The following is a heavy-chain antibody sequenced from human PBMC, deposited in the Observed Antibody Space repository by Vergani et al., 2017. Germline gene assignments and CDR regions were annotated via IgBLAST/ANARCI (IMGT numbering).Heavy chain of an antibody. Sequence: QVQLVQSGAEVKKPGSSVKVSCKASGGTFSSYAISWVRQAPGQGLEWMGGIIPIFGTAIYAQKFQDRVTMTADTSTNTAYMELRSLRSDDTAVYFCARVAPSNSEVTPTAFDVWGQGTMVTVSS. V-gene: IGHV1-69*06. D-gene: IGHD1-1*01. CDR2: IIPIFGTA. CDR3: ARVAPSNSEVTPTAFDV. J-gene: IGHJ3*01. CDR1: GGTFSSYA.